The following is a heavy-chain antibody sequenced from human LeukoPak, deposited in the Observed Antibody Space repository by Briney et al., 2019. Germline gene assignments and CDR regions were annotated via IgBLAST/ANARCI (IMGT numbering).Heavy chain of an antibody. V-gene: IGHV3-23*01. CDR2: ISGSGGST. D-gene: IGHD2-15*01. CDR3: AKPGASKDSVAATLRLDF. Sequence: GGSLRLSCAASGFTFSSYAMSWVRQAPGKGLEWVSAISGSGGSTYYADSVKGRFTISRDNSKNTLYLQMNSLRAEDTAVYYCAKPGASKDSVAATLRLDFWGPGTLVTVSS. CDR1: GFTFSSYA. J-gene: IGHJ4*02.